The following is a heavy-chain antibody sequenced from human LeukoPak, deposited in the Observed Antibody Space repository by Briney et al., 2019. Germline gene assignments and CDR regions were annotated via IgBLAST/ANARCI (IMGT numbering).Heavy chain of an antibody. Sequence: GGSLRLSCAASGFTFSSYAMSWVRQAPGKGLEWVSAISGSGGSTYYADSVKGRFTISRDNSKNMVYLQMNSLRAEDTAVYYCAKSESGYCSGDSCYSGYYYYYMDVWGKGTTVTVSS. CDR3: AKSESGYCSGDSCYSGYYYYYMDV. V-gene: IGHV3-23*01. D-gene: IGHD2-15*01. J-gene: IGHJ6*03. CDR1: GFTFSSYA. CDR2: ISGSGGST.